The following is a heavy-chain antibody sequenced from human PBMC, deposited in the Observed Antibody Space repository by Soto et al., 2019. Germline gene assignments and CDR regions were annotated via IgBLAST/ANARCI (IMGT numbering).Heavy chain of an antibody. Sequence: QVQLVESGGGVVQPGRSLRLSCAASGFTFSSYGMHWVRQAPGKGLEWVSFISYDGSNKYYADSVKGRFTISRDNSKNTLYLQMNSLRAEYKAVYYFAKAMGGYYYDSSGYSAYYGMDVWGQGATVTVSS. D-gene: IGHD3-22*01. CDR1: GFTFSSYG. V-gene: IGHV3-30*18. CDR3: AKAMGGYYYDSSGYSAYYGMDV. J-gene: IGHJ6*02. CDR2: ISYDGSNK.